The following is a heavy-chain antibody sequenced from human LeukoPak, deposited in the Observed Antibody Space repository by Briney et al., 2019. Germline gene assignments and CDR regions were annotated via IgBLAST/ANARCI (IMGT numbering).Heavy chain of an antibody. CDR1: GYTSSNFG. J-gene: IGHJ4*02. CDR3: ARDGTSTDDC. V-gene: IGHV1-18*01. Sequence: ASVKVSCKASGYTSSNFGISWVRQAPGQGLEWMGWISGNNDNPNYGQKFQGRFTVTTDSSTSTAYMELRNLRSDDTAVYYCARDGTSTDDCWGQGTLVTVSS. CDR2: ISGNNDNP. D-gene: IGHD2-2*01.